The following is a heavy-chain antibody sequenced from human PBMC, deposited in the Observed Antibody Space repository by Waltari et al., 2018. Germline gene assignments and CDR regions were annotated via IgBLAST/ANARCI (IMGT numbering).Heavy chain of an antibody. J-gene: IGHJ4*02. D-gene: IGHD6-6*01. CDR3: ARDRGYSSSSV. Sequence: QLQLQESGPGLVKPSETLSLTCTVSGGSISSSSYYWGWIRQPPGKGLEWIGSIYYSGSTYYIPSLNRRVTISVDTSKNQFSLKLSSVTAADTAVYYCARDRGYSSSSVWGQGTLVTVSS. V-gene: IGHV4-39*07. CDR1: GGSISSSSYY. CDR2: IYYSGST.